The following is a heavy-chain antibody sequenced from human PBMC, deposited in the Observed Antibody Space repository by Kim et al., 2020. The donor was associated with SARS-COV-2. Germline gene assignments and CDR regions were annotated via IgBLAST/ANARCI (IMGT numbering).Heavy chain of an antibody. CDR3: AREGVPRYCSSTSCYSNW. J-gene: IGHJ5*01. V-gene: IGHV4-34*01. D-gene: IGHD2-2*01. Sequence: SETLSLTCAVYGGSFSGYYWSWIRQPPGKGLEWMGEINHSGSTNYNPSLKSRVTISVDTSKNQFSLKLSSVTAADTAVYYCAREGVPRYCSSTSCYSNW. CDR1: GGSFSGYY. CDR2: INHSGST.